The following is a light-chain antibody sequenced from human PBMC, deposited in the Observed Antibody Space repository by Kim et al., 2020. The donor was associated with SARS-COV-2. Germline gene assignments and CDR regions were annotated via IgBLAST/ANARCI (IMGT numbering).Light chain of an antibody. CDR1: KLGEKY. Sequence: SYELTQPPSVSVSPGQTASITCSGDKLGEKYACWYQQKPGPSPVLVIYQDNKRPSGIPERFSGYNSGNTATLTISGTQAKDEADYYCQAWDISTKVFATGTKVTVL. CDR2: QDN. CDR3: QAWDISTKV. J-gene: IGLJ1*01. V-gene: IGLV3-1*01.